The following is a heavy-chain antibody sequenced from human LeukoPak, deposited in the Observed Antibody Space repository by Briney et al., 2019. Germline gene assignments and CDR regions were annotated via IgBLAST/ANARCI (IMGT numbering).Heavy chain of an antibody. CDR1: GITVSNNG. V-gene: IGHV3-23*01. J-gene: IGHJ4*02. D-gene: IGHD3-22*01. CDR3: AKRGVVIRVILVGFHKEAYYFDS. CDR2: ISGSGGGT. Sequence: PGRSLRLSCAVSGITVSNNGMSWVRQAPGKGLEWVAGISGSGGGTNYADSVKGRFTISRDNFKNTLYLQMNSLRAEDTAVYFCAKRGVVIRVILVGFHKEAYYFDSWGQGALVTVSS.